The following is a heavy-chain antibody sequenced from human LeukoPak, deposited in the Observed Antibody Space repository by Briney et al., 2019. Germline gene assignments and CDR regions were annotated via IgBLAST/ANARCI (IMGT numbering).Heavy chain of an antibody. D-gene: IGHD3-9*01. V-gene: IGHV3-48*03. CDR2: ISSSGSTI. CDR3: ARDRNDILTGYSTDY. Sequence: GGSLRLSCAASGFTFSSYEMNWVRQAPGKGLEWVSYISSSGSTIYYADSVKGRFTISRDNAKNSLYLQMNSLRAEDTAVYYCARDRNDILTGYSTDYWGQGTLVTVSS. J-gene: IGHJ4*02. CDR1: GFTFSSYE.